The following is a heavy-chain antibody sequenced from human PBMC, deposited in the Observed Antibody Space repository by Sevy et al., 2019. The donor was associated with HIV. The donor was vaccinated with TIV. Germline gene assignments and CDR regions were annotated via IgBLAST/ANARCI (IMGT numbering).Heavy chain of an antibody. CDR3: ARDLRVCSSTSCYDYYYYGMDV. D-gene: IGHD2-2*01. J-gene: IGHJ6*02. CDR2: IYYSGST. Sequence: SETLSLTCTVSGGSVSSGSYYWSWIRQPPGKGLEWIGYIYYSGSTNYNPSLKSRVTISVDTSKNQFSLKLGSVTAADTAVYYCARDLRVCSSTSCYDYYYYGMDVWGQGTTVTVSS. V-gene: IGHV4-61*01. CDR1: GGSVSSGSYY.